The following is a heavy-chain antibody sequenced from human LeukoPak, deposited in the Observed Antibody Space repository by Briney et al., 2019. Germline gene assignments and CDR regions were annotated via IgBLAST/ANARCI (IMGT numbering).Heavy chain of an antibody. V-gene: IGHV4-39*07. CDR1: GGSISSSSYY. J-gene: IGHJ6*03. D-gene: IGHD3-16*01. CDR2: IYYSGST. Sequence: SETLSLTCTVSGGSISSSSYYWGWIRQPPGKGLEWIGSIYYSGSTYYNPSLKSRVTISVDTSKNQFSLKLSSVTAADTAVYYCARDPFGSDYYYMDVWGKGTTVTVSS. CDR3: ARDPFGSDYYYMDV.